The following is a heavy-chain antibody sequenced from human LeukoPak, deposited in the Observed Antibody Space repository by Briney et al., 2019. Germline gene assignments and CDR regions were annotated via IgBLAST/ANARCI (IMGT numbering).Heavy chain of an antibody. D-gene: IGHD3-22*01. CDR1: GYSISSDNY. CDR2: IYHSGST. V-gene: IGHV4-38-2*01. CDR3: ARAPRDSSSSNYMRRSDY. Sequence: PSETLSPTCAVSGYSISSDNYWVWIRQPPGQGLEWTGGIYHSGSTYYNPSLKSRVTMSVDTSKNQFSLKLSSVTAADTAVYYCARAPRDSSSSNYMRRSDYWGQGTLVTVSS. J-gene: IGHJ4*02.